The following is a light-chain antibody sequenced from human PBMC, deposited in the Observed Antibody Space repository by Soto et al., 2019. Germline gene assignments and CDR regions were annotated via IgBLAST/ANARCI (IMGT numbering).Light chain of an antibody. J-gene: IGLJ1*01. CDR3: CSYAGSYTFYV. CDR2: DVS. V-gene: IGLV2-11*01. CDR1: SSDVGGYNY. Sequence: QSALTQPRSVYGSPGQAVTISCTGTSSDVGGYNYVSWYQQHPGKAPKLMIYDVSNRPSGVPDRFSGSKSGNTASLTISGLQAEDEADYYCCSYAGSYTFYVFGTGTKLTVL.